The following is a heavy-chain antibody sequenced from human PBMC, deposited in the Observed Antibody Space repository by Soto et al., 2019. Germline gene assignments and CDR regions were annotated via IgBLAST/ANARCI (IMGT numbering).Heavy chain of an antibody. CDR2: IYTGEST. D-gene: IGHD2-21*02. CDR1: GFIVSNNF. V-gene: IGHV3-53*02. J-gene: IGHJ4*02. CDR3: VSDLSRDGPFDS. Sequence: EVQLVETGGDLIQPGGSLRLSCAASGFIVSNNFMSWVRQAPGKGLEWVSVIYTGESTYYADSVRGRFTISRDNSKNTLFLHTNNLRAEDTAVYYCVSDLSRDGPFDSWGQGTLVTVSS.